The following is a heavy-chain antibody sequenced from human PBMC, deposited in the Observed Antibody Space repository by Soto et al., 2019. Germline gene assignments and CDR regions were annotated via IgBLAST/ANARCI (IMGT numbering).Heavy chain of an antibody. J-gene: IGHJ5*02. V-gene: IGHV4-31*03. D-gene: IGHD4-17*01. CDR1: GGSISSGGYY. Sequence: QVQLQESGPRLVKPSQTLSLTCTVSGGSISSGGYYWSWIRQHPGKGLEWIGYIYYSGSTYYNPSLKSRVTISVDTSKNQFSLKLSSVTAADTAVYYCARVGSYGDYLGWFDPWGQGTLVTVSS. CDR3: ARVGSYGDYLGWFDP. CDR2: IYYSGST.